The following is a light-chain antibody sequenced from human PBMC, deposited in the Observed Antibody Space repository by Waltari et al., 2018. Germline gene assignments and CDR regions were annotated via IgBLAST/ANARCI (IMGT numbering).Light chain of an antibody. CDR3: AVWDDSLSGRV. J-gene: IGLJ3*02. CDR2: RNN. CDR1: RSNIGNNY. Sequence: QSVLTQPPSASGTPGQRVTIPCSGSRSNIGNNYVSWYPQPPGTAPKLLIYRNNQRPSGVPDRFSGSKSGTSASLAISGLRSEDEADYYCAVWDDSLSGRVFGGGTKVTVL. V-gene: IGLV1-47*01.